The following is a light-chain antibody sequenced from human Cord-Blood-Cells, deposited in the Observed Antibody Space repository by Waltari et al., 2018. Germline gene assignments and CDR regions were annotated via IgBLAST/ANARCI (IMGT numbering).Light chain of an antibody. V-gene: IGLV2-14*01. CDR3: SSYTSSSTLYV. Sequence: QSALTQPASVSGSPGQSITISCPGTSSDVGGYTFVSWYQHHPVKSPKLMVYEVSNRPSGVSNRFSGSKSGNTASLTISGLQAEDEADYYCSSYTSSSTLYVFGTGTKVTVL. CDR2: EVS. CDR1: SSDVGGYTF. J-gene: IGLJ1*01.